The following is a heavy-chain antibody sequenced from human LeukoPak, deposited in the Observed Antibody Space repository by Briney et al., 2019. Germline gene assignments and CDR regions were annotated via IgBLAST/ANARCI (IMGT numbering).Heavy chain of an antibody. J-gene: IGHJ4*02. Sequence: PGGSLRLSCAASGFTFSSYAMHWVRQAPGKGLEWVAVISYDGSNKYYADSVKGRFTISRDNSKNTLYLQMNSLRSDDTAVYYCARWHPLAVVSGWYFDYWGQGTLVTVSS. CDR2: ISYDGSNK. D-gene: IGHD6-19*01. CDR3: ARWHPLAVVSGWYFDY. CDR1: GFTFSSYA. V-gene: IGHV3-30-3*01.